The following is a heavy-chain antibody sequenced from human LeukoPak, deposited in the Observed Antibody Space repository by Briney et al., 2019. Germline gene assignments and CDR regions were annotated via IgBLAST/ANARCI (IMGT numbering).Heavy chain of an antibody. J-gene: IGHJ4*02. Sequence: SETLSLTSAVYGGSFSGYYWSWIRQPPGKGLEWIGEINHSGSTNYNPSHKSRVTISVDTSKNLFSLKLSSGTTPDTAVYYCAREGGPAAIDYWGQGTLVTVSS. CDR2: INHSGST. CDR1: GGSFSGYY. V-gene: IGHV4-34*01. CDR3: AREGGPAAIDY. D-gene: IGHD2-2*01.